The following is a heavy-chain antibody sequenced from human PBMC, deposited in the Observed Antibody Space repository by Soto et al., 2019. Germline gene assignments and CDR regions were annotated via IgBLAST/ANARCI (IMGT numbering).Heavy chain of an antibody. CDR1: GGSFSDYY. D-gene: IGHD5-18*01. J-gene: IGHJ6*02. V-gene: IGHV4-34*01. CDR2: INHSGST. Sequence: SETLSLTCAVYGGSFSDYYWSWIRQPPGKGLEWIGEINHSGSTNYNPSLKSRVTISVDTSKSQFSLKLSSVTAADTAVYYCARGFRGYSYGPYNYYGMDVWGQGTTVTVSS. CDR3: ARGFRGYSYGPYNYYGMDV.